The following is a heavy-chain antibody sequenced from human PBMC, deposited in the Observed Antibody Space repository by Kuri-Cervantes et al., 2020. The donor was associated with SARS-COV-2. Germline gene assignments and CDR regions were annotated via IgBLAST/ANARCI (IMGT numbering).Heavy chain of an antibody. J-gene: IGHJ2*01. CDR2: FDPEDGET. CDR1: GYTLTELS. V-gene: IGHV1-24*01. CDR3: ATVPAAMMYWYFDL. Sequence: ASVKVSYKVSGYTLTELSMHWVRQAPGKGLEWMGGFDPEDGETIYAQKFQGRVTMTEDTSTDTAYMELSSLRSEDTAVYYCATVPAAMMYWYFDLWGRGTLVTVSS. D-gene: IGHD2-2*01.